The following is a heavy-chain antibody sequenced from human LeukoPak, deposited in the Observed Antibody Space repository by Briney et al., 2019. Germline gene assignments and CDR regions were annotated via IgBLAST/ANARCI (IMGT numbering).Heavy chain of an antibody. CDR1: GDSISSHY. CDR2: IYYSGST. CDR3: ARGSGWYPPSWFDY. J-gene: IGHJ4*02. V-gene: IGHV4-59*11. Sequence: SETLSLTCTVSGDSISSHYWSWIRQPPGKGLEWIGYIYYSGSTNYNPSLKSRVTISVDTSKNQFSLKLSSVTAADTAVYYCARGSGWYPPSWFDYWGQGTLVTVSS. D-gene: IGHD6-19*01.